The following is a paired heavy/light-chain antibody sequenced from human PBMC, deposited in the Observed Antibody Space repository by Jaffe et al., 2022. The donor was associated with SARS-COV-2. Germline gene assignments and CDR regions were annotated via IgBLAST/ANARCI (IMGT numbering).Light chain of an antibody. CDR2: AAS. Sequence: DIVVTQSPATLSLSPGERATLSCRASQSVSNSDIYWFQQKPGQAPRLLMYAASTRATGIPARFSGSGSGTDFTLTISSLQPEDFAVYYCQHDYNVITFGGGTKVEIE. CDR3: QHDYNVIT. CDR1: QSVSNSD. V-gene: IGKV3D-7*01. J-gene: IGKJ4*01.
Heavy chain of an antibody. J-gene: IGHJ4*02. D-gene: IGHD1-26*01. CDR2: TFRVASI. Sequence: QLQLQESGPGLVKPSETLSLTCTVSGGSITLNDYFWGWIRQPPGKGLEWIGNTFRVASIYYNPSLKGRVTISVDTSNNQFSLKLNSVTAADTAVYYCARGGDGRGSFMGRLAYWGQGALVTVSS. CDR3: ARGGDGRGSFMGRLAY. V-gene: IGHV4-39*01. CDR1: GGSITLNDYF.